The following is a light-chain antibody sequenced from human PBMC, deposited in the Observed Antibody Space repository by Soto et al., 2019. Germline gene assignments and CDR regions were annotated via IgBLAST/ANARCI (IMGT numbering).Light chain of an antibody. CDR2: GAS. J-gene: IGKJ4*01. CDR1: QSVSSN. V-gene: IGKV3-15*01. Sequence: EIVMTQSPATLSVSPGERATLSCRASQSVSSNLAWYQQKPGQPPRLLIYGASTRATGIPARFSGSGSGTEFTCTISSLQSEDFAVYYCQQYNNWPPLTFGGGTKVEIE. CDR3: QQYNNWPPLT.